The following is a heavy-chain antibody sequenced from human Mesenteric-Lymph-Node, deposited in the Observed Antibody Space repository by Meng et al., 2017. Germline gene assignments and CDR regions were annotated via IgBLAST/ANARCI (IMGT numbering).Heavy chain of an antibody. CDR2: ISSSGGTI. D-gene: IGHD4/OR15-4a*01. CDR3: ARVSQLWWDYYFDY. Sequence: GESLKISCAASGFTFSSYEMNWVRQAPGKGLEWVSYISSSGGTIYYADSVKDRFTISRDNAKNSLYLQMNSLRAEDTAVYYCARVSQLWWDYYFDYWGQGTLVTVSS. V-gene: IGHV3-48*03. J-gene: IGHJ4*02. CDR1: GFTFSSYE.